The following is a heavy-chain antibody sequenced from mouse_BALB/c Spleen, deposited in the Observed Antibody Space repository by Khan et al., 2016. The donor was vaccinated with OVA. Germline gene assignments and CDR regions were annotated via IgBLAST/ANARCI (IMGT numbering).Heavy chain of an antibody. CDR3: TRFGYLFAY. D-gene: IGHD2-2*01. Sequence: EVQLQQSGPVLARPGTSVKMSCKASGYTFTSYWMHWVKQRPGQGLEWIGAIYPGNSDTSYNQKFKGQAKLTAVTSTSTAYMELSSLTNEDSAVYYCTRFGYLFAYWGQGTLVTVSA. CDR1: GYTFTSYW. J-gene: IGHJ3*01. V-gene: IGHV1-5*01. CDR2: IYPGNSDT.